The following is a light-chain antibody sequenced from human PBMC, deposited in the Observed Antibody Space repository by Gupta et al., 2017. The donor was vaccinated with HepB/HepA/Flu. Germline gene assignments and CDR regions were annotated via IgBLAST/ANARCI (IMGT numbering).Light chain of an antibody. CDR2: EVS. CDR1: SSDFGDFNH. Sequence: HSAPTQPASVSGFPGQSITISCTGTSSDFGDFNHVSWYQQHPGKDPKRRMAEVSNRPSMSSNRFVGSKSGKTASRTISGLQTEDEAEYYCSAFKYTTTRGVFGGGTKVTVL. J-gene: IGLJ2*01. CDR3: SAFKYTTTRGV. V-gene: IGLV2-14*01.